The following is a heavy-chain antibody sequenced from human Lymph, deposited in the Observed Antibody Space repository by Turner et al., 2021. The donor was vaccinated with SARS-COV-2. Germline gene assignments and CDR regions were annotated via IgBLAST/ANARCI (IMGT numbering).Heavy chain of an antibody. J-gene: IGHJ6*02. CDR1: GYTLTELS. V-gene: IGHV1-24*01. Sequence: QVQLVQSGAEVKKPGASVKVSCKVPGYTLTELSMHWVRQAPGKGLEWMGGFDPEDGEIIYAQKFQGRVTMTEDTSTDTAYMELSSLRSEDTAVYYCATVLCTGSSCYYYGMDVWGQGTTVAVSS. D-gene: IGHD2-15*01. CDR3: ATVLCTGSSCYYYGMDV. CDR2: FDPEDGEI.